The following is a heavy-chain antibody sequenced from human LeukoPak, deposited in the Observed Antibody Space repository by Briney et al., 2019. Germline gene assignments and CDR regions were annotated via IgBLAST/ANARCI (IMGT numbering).Heavy chain of an antibody. CDR2: IYYSGST. CDR3: ARGDDFWSGYQFDY. V-gene: IGHV4-59*01. D-gene: IGHD3-3*01. J-gene: IGHJ4*02. CDR1: GGSISSYY. Sequence: SETLSLTRTVSGGSISSYYWSWIRQPPGKGLEWIGYIYYSGSTNYNPSLKSRVTISVDTSKNQFSLKLSSVTAADTAVYYCARGDDFWSGYQFDYWGQGTLVTVSS.